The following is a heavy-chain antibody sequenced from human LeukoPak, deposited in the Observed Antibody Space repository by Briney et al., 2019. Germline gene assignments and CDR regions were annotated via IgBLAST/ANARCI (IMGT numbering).Heavy chain of an antibody. V-gene: IGHV3-7*03. CDR1: GFTLSDYW. J-gene: IGHJ6*02. CDR3: ARGGGLDV. Sequence: GGSLRLSCVASGFTLSDYWMSWVRQTPGKGLEWVANIKQDGSEKNYVGSVKGRFNIFRDNVKNSLYLQMSNLRAEDTAVYFCARGGGLDVWGQGATVTVSS. CDR2: IKQDGSEK. D-gene: IGHD3-16*01.